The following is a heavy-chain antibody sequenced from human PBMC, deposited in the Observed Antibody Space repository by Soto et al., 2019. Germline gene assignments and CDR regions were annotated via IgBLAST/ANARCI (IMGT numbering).Heavy chain of an antibody. J-gene: IGHJ4*02. Sequence: ASVKVSCKASGYTFTSYAMHWVRQAPGQRLEWMGWINAGNGNTKYSQKFQGRVTITRDTSASTAYMELSSLRSEDTAVYYCARDGSSGYYPVYYFDYCGQGTLVTVSS. CDR2: INAGNGNT. D-gene: IGHD3-22*01. CDR1: GYTFTSYA. V-gene: IGHV1-3*01. CDR3: ARDGSSGYYPVYYFDY.